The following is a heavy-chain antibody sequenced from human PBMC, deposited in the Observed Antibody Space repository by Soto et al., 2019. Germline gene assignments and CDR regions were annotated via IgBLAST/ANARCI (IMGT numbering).Heavy chain of an antibody. V-gene: IGHV3-23*01. CDR1: GFIFENFG. CDR3: AKNQGVELVPLATVDWFDP. Sequence: GGSLRLSCAASGFIFENFGMSWVRQAPGKGLEWISSISGSGFKKYYADSVKGRFTISRDNSKSTVYLELNSLSAEDTAVYHCAKNQGVELVPLATVDWFDPWGQGSVVTVSS. D-gene: IGHD1-26*01. J-gene: IGHJ5*02. CDR2: ISGSGFKK.